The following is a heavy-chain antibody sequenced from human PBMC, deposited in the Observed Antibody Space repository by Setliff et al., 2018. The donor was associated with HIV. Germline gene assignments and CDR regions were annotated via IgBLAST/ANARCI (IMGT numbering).Heavy chain of an antibody. V-gene: IGHV4-59*01. CDR1: GGSISSYY. CDR2: IYYSGST. Sequence: SETLSLTCTVSGGSISSYYWSWIRQPPGKGLEWIGYIYYSGSTNYNPSLKSRVTISVDTSKNQFSLKLSSVTAADTAVYYCAGTRAPYFFDFWGQGAQVTVSS. J-gene: IGHJ4*02. D-gene: IGHD1-26*01. CDR3: AGTRAPYFFDF.